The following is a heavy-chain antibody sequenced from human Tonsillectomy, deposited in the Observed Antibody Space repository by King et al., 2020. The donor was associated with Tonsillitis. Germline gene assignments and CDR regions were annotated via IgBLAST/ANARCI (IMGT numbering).Heavy chain of an antibody. V-gene: IGHV3-48*02. D-gene: IGHD2-2*01. CDR3: ARDRGYCSSISCYCGLFDS. J-gene: IGHJ4*02. CDR2: ISSSSSRI. Sequence: VQLVESGGGLVQPGGSLRLSCAASGFTFSTYSMNWGRQAPGRGLEWVSYISSSSSRIYYADSVKGRFTISRDTATNSLYLQMNSLRDEDTAVDYCARDRGYCSSISCYCGLFDSWGQGTLVTVSS. CDR1: GFTFSTYS.